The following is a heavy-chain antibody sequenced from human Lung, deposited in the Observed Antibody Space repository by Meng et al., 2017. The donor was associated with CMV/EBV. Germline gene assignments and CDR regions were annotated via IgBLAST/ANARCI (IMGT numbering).Heavy chain of an antibody. CDR1: GFTLSSYG. J-gene: IGHJ4*02. Sequence: GGSXRLSCAAFGFTLSSYGMHWVRQAPGKGLEWVAFIRYDGSNKYYADSVKGRFTISRDNSKNTLYLQMNSLRAEDTAVYYCAKDWVDYGDYAGPDYWGQGTLVTVSS. D-gene: IGHD4-17*01. CDR2: IRYDGSNK. CDR3: AKDWVDYGDYAGPDY. V-gene: IGHV3-30*02.